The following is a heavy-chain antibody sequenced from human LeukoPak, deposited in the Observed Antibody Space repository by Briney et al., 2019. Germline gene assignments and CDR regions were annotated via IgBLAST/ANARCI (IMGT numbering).Heavy chain of an antibody. J-gene: IGHJ4*02. Sequence: GGSLRLSCAASGFTFSSYGMHWVRQAPGKGLEWVAVISYDGSNKYYADSVKGRFTISRDNSKNTLYLQMNSLRAEDTAVYYCARSPCGGDCYSEAFFDYWGQGTLVTVSS. V-gene: IGHV3-30*19. CDR2: ISYDGSNK. D-gene: IGHD2-21*02. CDR1: GFTFSSYG. CDR3: ARSPCGGDCYSEAFFDY.